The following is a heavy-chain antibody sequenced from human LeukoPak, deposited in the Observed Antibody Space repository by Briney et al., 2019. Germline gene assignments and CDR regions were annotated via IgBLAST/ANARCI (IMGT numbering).Heavy chain of an antibody. CDR2: ISAYNGNT. CDR1: GYTFTSYG. D-gene: IGHD5-12*01. V-gene: IGHV1-18*01. J-gene: IGHJ4*02. CDR3: RVARLRVGFDY. Sequence: ASVKVPCKASGYTFTSYGISWVRQAPGQGLEWMGWISAYNGNTNYVQKFQGRVTMTTDTSTSTAYMDLRGLRSDDTAVYYCRVARLRVGFDYWGQGTLVTVSS.